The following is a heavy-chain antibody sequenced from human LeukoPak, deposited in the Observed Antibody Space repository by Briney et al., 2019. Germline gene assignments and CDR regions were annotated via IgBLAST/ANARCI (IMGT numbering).Heavy chain of an antibody. CDR2: ISYDGSIK. V-gene: IGHV3-30*18. CDR1: GFTFSSYG. Sequence: PGRSLRLSCAASGFTFSSYGMHWVRQAPGKGLEWMALISYDGSIKYYADSVKGRFTISRDNSKNTLYLQMNSLRAEDTAVYYCAKDGPNSWFGEATWGQGTLATVSS. CDR3: AKDGPNSWFGEAT. J-gene: IGHJ5*02. D-gene: IGHD3-10*01.